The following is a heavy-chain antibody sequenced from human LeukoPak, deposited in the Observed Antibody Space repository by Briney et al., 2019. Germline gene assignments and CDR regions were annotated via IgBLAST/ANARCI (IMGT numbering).Heavy chain of an antibody. Sequence: QSGGSLRLSCTASELTFGGFGLTWFRKVQGKGLKWVANIKEDGSAKYYVDSMKGRFTISRDNAKNSLYLQINSLRAEDTAVYYCARDSPGYGGYSYWGQGTLVTVSS. CDR3: ARDSPGYGGYSY. D-gene: IGHD5-12*01. J-gene: IGHJ4*02. V-gene: IGHV3-7*04. CDR1: ELTFGGFG. CDR2: IKEDGSAK.